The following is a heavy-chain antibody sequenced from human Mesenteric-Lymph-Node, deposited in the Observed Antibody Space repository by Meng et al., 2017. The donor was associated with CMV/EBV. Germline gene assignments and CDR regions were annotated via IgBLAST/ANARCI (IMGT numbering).Heavy chain of an antibody. CDR1: GGSFSGYY. D-gene: IGHD3-9*01. V-gene: IGHV4-34*01. CDR2: INHSGST. J-gene: IGHJ4*02. CDR3: ARGSSYDILTGYFDY. Sequence: QVPFREWGAGLLKPPGTLAVTCAVHGGSFSGYYWNWIRQSPEKGLEWIGEINHSGSTTYNPSFTSRIIISVDTSTNQISLNMSSVTAADTAVYYCARGSSYDILTGYFDYWGQGALVTVSS.